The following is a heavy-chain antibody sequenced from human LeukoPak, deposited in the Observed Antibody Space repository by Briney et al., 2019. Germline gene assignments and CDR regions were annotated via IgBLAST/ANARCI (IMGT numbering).Heavy chain of an antibody. D-gene: IGHD1-1*01. J-gene: IGHJ4*02. CDR3: ARDLRMSTTDGYFDY. V-gene: IGHV3-11*06. CDR2: IGTSNRYR. Sequence: GGSLRLSCAASGFSVDDYFMSWIRQAPGKGLEWVSYIGTSNRYRDPAHFVKGRFTISRDSAKNSLFLQMNTLGAEDTAVYYCARDLRMSTTDGYFDYWGQGALVTVSS. CDR1: GFSVDDYF.